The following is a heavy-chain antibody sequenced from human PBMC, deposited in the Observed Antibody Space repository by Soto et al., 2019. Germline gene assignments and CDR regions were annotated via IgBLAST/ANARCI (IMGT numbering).Heavy chain of an antibody. CDR2: INPNSGGT. J-gene: IGHJ4*02. Sequence: QVRLVQSGAEVKKPGASVKVSCKASGYTFTGYDMHWVRQAPGQGLEWMGWINPNSGGTNYAQKFQGWVTMTRDTSISTAYMELSRLRSDDTAVYYCARTHCSSVSCYVGSWDYWGQGTLVTVSS. CDR3: ARTHCSSVSCYVGSWDY. D-gene: IGHD2-2*01. V-gene: IGHV1-2*04. CDR1: GYTFTGYD.